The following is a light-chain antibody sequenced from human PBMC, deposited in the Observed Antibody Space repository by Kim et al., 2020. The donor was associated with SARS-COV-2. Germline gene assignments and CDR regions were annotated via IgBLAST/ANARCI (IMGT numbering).Light chain of an antibody. CDR2: DAS. CDR1: QGISSA. CDR3: QQFNSYPLT. Sequence: ASAGDRVTITCRASQGISSALAWYQQKPDKAPKLLIYDASSVESGVPSRFSGSGSGTDFTLTISSLQPEDFATYYCQQFNSYPLTFGGGTKVDIK. J-gene: IGKJ4*01. V-gene: IGKV1-13*02.